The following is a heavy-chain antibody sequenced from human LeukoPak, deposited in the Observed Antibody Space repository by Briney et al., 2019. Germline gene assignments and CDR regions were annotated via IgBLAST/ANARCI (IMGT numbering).Heavy chain of an antibody. CDR3: AKTFQWYYMDV. CDR1: GFTFSSYG. D-gene: IGHD2-8*01. V-gene: IGHV3-23*01. Sequence: GGSLRLSCAASGFTFSSYGMSWVRQAPGRGLEWVSAISGSGGSTYYADSVKGRFTISRDNSKNTLYLQMNSLRAEDTAIYYCAKTFQWYYMDVWGKGTTVTISS. J-gene: IGHJ6*03. CDR2: ISGSGGST.